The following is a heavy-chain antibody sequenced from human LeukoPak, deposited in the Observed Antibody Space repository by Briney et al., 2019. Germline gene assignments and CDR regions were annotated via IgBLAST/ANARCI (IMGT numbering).Heavy chain of an antibody. CDR3: ARLRRNSDRSDFFYYYDH. Sequence: GGSLRLSCAASGFTFSDYSMDWVRQAPGKGLEWVASVNTVSSYIYYADSMRGRFTISRDNAKNSLFLQMNSLRAEDTAVYYCARLRRNSDRSDFFYYYDHWGQGTLVTVSS. J-gene: IGHJ4*02. CDR1: GFTFSDYS. D-gene: IGHD3-22*01. CDR2: VNTVSSYI. V-gene: IGHV3-21*01.